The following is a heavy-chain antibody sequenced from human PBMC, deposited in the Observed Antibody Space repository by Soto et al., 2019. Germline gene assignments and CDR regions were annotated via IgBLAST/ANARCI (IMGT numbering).Heavy chain of an antibody. J-gene: IGHJ4*02. V-gene: IGHV4-59*11. Sequence: QVQLQESGPGLVRPSETLSLTCTVSGGSISSHYWSWVRQPPGKGLEWIGYLYYTGSTNYNASLKSQVTMSLDTSKNQFSLMLTSVTAADMAVYYCARVGATVTSQALGFDHWGQGILVTVSS. CDR2: LYYTGST. D-gene: IGHD4-17*01. CDR1: GGSISSHY. CDR3: ARVGATVTSQALGFDH.